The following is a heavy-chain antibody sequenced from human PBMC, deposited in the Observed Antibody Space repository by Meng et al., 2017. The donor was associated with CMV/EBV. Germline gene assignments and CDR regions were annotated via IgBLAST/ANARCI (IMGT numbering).Heavy chain of an antibody. CDR3: ARGWWLQDLNFKY. CDR1: GYTFTGYY. Sequence: ASVKVSCKASGYTFTGYYMHWVRQAPGQGLEWTGWINPNSGGTNYVQKFQGRVTMTRDTSISTAYMELSRLRSDDTAVYYCARGWWLQDLNFKYWGQGTLVTVSS. J-gene: IGHJ4*02. CDR2: INPNSGGT. V-gene: IGHV1-2*02. D-gene: IGHD5-24*01.